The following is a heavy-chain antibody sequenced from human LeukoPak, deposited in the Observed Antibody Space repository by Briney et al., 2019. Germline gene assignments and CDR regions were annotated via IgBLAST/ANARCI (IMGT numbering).Heavy chain of an antibody. CDR2: IHYSGST. CDR1: GGSISNFY. J-gene: IGHJ4*02. CDR3: ARWYSSGWAFDC. Sequence: NPSETLSLTCTVSGGSISNFYWSWIRQPPGKGLEWIGYIHYSGSTKYNPSLKSRVTISVDTSKNQFSLKLSSVTAADTAVYYCARWYSSGWAFDCWGQGTLVTVSS. V-gene: IGHV4-59*08. D-gene: IGHD6-19*01.